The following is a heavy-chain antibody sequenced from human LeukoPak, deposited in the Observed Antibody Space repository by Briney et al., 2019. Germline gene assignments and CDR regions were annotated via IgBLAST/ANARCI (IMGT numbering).Heavy chain of an antibody. CDR3: AKDAQGLVRGGIYFDL. CDR1: GFTFKTYA. J-gene: IGHJ4*02. CDR2: MSGSGSST. Sequence: PGGSLRLSCAASGFTFKTYAMNWVRQVPGKGPEWVSSMSGSGSSTDYADSVKGRFTISRDNSKNTLYLQMNSLRAEDTALYYCAKDAQGLVRGGIYFDLWGQGSLVTVSS. D-gene: IGHD6-19*01. V-gene: IGHV3-23*01.